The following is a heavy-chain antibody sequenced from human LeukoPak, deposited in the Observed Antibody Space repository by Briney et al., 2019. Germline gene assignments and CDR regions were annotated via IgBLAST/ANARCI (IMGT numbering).Heavy chain of an antibody. V-gene: IGHV4-34*01. D-gene: IGHD2-21*01. J-gene: IGHJ4*02. CDR1: GWPFSDYS. Sequence: SETLSLTCAVFGWPFSDYSWSWIRQPPGKGLEWIGEINHSGSTNYNPSLKSRVTISLDTSKYQFSLRLSSVSAADTAVHDIVVAGQGWLPQYYFAYWGQGTLVTVSS. CDR2: INHSGST. CDR3: VVAGQGWLPQYYFAY.